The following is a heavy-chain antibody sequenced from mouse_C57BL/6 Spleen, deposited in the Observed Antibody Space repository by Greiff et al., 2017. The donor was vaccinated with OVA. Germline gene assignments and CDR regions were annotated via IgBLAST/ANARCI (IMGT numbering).Heavy chain of an antibody. V-gene: IGHV1-55*01. D-gene: IGHD1-1*01. J-gene: IGHJ1*03. CDR2: IYPGSGST. CDR3: ARGDYYGSSRYFDV. Sequence: VQLQQPGAELVKPGASVKMSCKASGYTFTSYWITWVKQRPGQGLEWIGDIYPGSGSTNYNEKFKSKATLTVDTSSRTAYMQLSSLTSEDSAVYYCARGDYYGSSRYFDVWGTGTTVTVSS. CDR1: GYTFTSYW.